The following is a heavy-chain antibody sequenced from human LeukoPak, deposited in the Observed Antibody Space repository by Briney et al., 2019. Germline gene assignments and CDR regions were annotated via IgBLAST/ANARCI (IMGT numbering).Heavy chain of an antibody. CDR2: ISGSGGST. V-gene: IGHV3-23*01. CDR3: AKDRGSGYGDSRWYFDL. J-gene: IGHJ2*01. Sequence: PGGSLRLSCAASGFTFSSYAMSWVRQAPGKGLEWVSAISGSGGSTYYADSVKGRFTISRDNSKNTLYLQMNSLRAEDTAVYYCAKDRGSGYGDSRWYFDLWGRGTLVTVSS. D-gene: IGHD4-17*01. CDR1: GFTFSSYA.